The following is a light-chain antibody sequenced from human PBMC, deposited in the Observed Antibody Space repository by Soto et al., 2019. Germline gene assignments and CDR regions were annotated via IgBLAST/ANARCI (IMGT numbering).Light chain of an antibody. CDR1: SSDVGNYDY. CDR2: GVS. Sequence: QSVLTQPASVSGSPGQSITISCTGTSSDVGNYDYVSWYQQYPGKAPKLVIYGVSYRPSGVSNRFSGSKSGNTASLTISGLQAEDEADYYCCSWTTGSTLYVFGTGTKVTVL. J-gene: IGLJ1*01. V-gene: IGLV2-14*01. CDR3: CSWTTGSTLYV.